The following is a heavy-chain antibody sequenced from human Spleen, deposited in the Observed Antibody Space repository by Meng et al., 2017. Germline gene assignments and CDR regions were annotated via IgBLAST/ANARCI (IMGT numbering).Heavy chain of an antibody. CDR3: ARGPTTMAHDFDY. D-gene: IGHD4-11*01. Sequence: QVPVRRWGACLLKPAETLSLTCVVSGGSFSDYYWRWIRQPPGKGLEWIGEINHSGSTNYNPSLESRATISVDTSQNNLSLKLSSVTAADSAVYYCARGPTTMAHDFDYWGQGTLVTVSS. CDR2: INHSGST. V-gene: IGHV4-34*01. J-gene: IGHJ4*02. CDR1: GGSFSDYY.